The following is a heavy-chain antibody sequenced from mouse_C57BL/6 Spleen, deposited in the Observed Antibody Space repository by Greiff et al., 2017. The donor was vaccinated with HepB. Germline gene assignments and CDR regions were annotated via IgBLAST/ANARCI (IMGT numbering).Heavy chain of an antibody. J-gene: IGHJ1*03. V-gene: IGHV5-6*02. CDR1: GFTFSSYG. CDR2: ISSGGSYT. D-gene: IGHD1-1*01. CDR3: ARHLYYGPWYFDV. Sequence: DVKLQESGGDLVKPGGSLKLSCAASGFTFSSYGMSWVRQTPDKRLEWVATISSGGSYTYYPDSVKGRFTISRDNAKNTLYLQMSSLKSEDTAMYHCARHLYYGPWYFDVWGTGTTVTVSS.